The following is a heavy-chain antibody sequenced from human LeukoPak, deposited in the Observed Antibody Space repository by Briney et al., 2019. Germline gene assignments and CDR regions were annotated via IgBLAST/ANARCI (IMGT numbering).Heavy chain of an antibody. V-gene: IGHV3-30*02. CDR1: GFTFSSYG. J-gene: IGHJ6*02. D-gene: IGHD6-13*01. CDR3: AKAIGIAAATYYGMDV. CDR2: IRYDGSNK. Sequence: GGSLRLSCAASGFTFSSYGMHWVRQAPGKGLEWVAFIRYDGSNKYYADSVKGRFTISRDNSMNTLYLQMNSLRAEDTAVYYCAKAIGIAAATYYGMDVWGQGTTVTVSS.